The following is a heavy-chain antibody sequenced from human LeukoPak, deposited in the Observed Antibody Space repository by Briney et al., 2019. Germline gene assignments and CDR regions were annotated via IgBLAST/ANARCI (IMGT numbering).Heavy chain of an antibody. Sequence: ASVKVSCKASGYTFTSYGISWVRQAPGQGLEWMGWISAYNGNTNYAQKLQGRVTMTTDTSTGTAYMELRSLRSDDTAVYYCARETNWGWKGPIDYWGQGTLVTVSS. J-gene: IGHJ4*02. CDR3: ARETNWGWKGPIDY. CDR1: GYTFTSYG. V-gene: IGHV1-18*01. CDR2: ISAYNGNT. D-gene: IGHD7-27*01.